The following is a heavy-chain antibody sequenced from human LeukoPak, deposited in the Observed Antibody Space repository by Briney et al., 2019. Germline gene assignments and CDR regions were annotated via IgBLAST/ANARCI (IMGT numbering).Heavy chain of an antibody. Sequence: SVKVSCKASGYTFTSYGISWLRQAPGQGLEWMGRIIPILGIANYAQKFQGRVTITADKSTSTAYMELSSLKTEDTAVYYCGRSRAGAIDYWGQGTLVTVSS. CDR2: IIPILGIA. D-gene: IGHD1-26*01. CDR1: GYTFTSYG. V-gene: IGHV1-69*04. J-gene: IGHJ4*02. CDR3: GRSRAGAIDY.